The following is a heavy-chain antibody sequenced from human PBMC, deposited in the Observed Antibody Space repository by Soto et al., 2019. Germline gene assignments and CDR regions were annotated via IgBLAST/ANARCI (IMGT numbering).Heavy chain of an antibody. CDR3: ARGRDQPPVGLYFDS. J-gene: IGHJ4*02. CDR2: IIPMFGTP. Sequence: QVQLVQSGAEVKKPGSSVKVSCKASGGAFNNYIFDWVRQAPGQGLEWMGGIIPMFGTPKYAQTFQDRITISEDVSTGTAYMELPSLRFDDTDIYYCARGRDQPPVGLYFDSWGEGTRVTVSS. CDR1: GGAFNNYI. V-gene: IGHV1-69*01. D-gene: IGHD1-26*01.